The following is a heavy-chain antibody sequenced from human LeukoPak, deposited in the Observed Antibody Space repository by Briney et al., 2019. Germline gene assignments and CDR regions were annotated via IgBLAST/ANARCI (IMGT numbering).Heavy chain of an antibody. J-gene: IGHJ4*02. CDR3: AKDDYDYVWGSYRSD. V-gene: IGHV3-23*01. Sequence: GGSLRLSCAASGFTFSSYAMSWVRQAPGKGLEWVSAISGSGGGTYYADSVKGRFTISRDNSKNTLYLQMNSLRAEDTAVYYCAKDDYDYVWGSYRSDWGQGTLVTVSS. D-gene: IGHD3-16*02. CDR2: ISGSGGGT. CDR1: GFTFSSYA.